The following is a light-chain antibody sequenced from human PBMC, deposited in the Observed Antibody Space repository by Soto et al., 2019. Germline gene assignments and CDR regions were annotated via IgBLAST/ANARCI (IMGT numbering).Light chain of an antibody. Sequence: QSVLTQPASVSGSPGQSITISCTGTSFDVGAYNNVSWYQQHPGKAPKLMIYEVSNRPSGVSNRFSGSTSGNTASLTISGLQAEDEADYYCSSYTSSSTYVFGTGTKVTVL. CDR3: SSYTSSSTYV. CDR1: SFDVGAYNN. V-gene: IGLV2-14*01. J-gene: IGLJ1*01. CDR2: EVS.